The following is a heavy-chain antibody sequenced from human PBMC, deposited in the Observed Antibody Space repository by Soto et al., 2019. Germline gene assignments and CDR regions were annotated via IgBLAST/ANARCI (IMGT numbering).Heavy chain of an antibody. CDR3: AVIGNIANWFDP. CDR1: GGSISSGGYY. J-gene: IGHJ5*02. D-gene: IGHD6-13*01. CDR2: IYYSGST. V-gene: IGHV4-61*08. Sequence: SETLSLTCTVSGGSISSGGYYWSWIRQHPGKGLEWIGYIYYSGSTYYNPSLKSRVTISVDASKNQFSLKLISVTAADTALYYCAVIGNIANWFDPWGQGTLVTVSS.